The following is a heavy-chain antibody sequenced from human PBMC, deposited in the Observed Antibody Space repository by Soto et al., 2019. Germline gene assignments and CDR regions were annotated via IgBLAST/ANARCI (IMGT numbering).Heavy chain of an antibody. Sequence: EVPLLESGGGLVQPGGSLRLSCAASEFTFSNYAMSWVRQAPGKGLEWVSAISYGGGTTYYADSVKGRFTISRDNSXNXXDRQMNSLRAEATAVYYWAKNPGYYYDSTGYHFDYWGQGTLVTVSS. CDR2: ISYGGGTT. CDR1: EFTFSNYA. V-gene: IGHV3-23*01. CDR3: AKNPGYYYDSTGYHFDY. D-gene: IGHD3-22*01. J-gene: IGHJ4*02.